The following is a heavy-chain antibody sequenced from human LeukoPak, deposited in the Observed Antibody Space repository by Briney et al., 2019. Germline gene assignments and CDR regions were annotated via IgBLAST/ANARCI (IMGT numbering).Heavy chain of an antibody. Sequence: GGSLRLSCAASGFTFSSYAMHWVRQAPGKGREWVAVISYDGSNKYYADSVKGRFTISRDNSKNTLYLQMNSLRAEDTAVYYCARDLGGYPADPSFDYWGQGTLVTVSS. D-gene: IGHD1-26*01. CDR2: ISYDGSNK. CDR1: GFTFSSYA. J-gene: IGHJ4*02. CDR3: ARDLGGYPADPSFDY. V-gene: IGHV3-30-3*01.